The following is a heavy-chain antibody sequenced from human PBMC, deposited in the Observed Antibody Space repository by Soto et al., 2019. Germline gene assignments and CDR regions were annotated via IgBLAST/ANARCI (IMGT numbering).Heavy chain of an antibody. CDR3: ARDRGDYDFWSGSSDAFDI. J-gene: IGHJ3*02. CDR2: ISAYNGNT. V-gene: IGHV1-18*01. CDR1: VYPFNRYG. D-gene: IGHD3-3*01. Sequence: ASDHVSCKASVYPFNRYGISEVGQAPGQGLAWMGWISAYNGNTNYAQKLQGRVTMTTDTSKRQVYMELRSVRSADTAVYFCARDRGDYDFWSGSSDAFDIWGQGTMVTVSS.